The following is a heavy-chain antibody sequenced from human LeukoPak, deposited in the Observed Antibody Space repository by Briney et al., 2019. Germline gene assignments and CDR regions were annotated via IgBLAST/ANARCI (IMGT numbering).Heavy chain of an antibody. CDR2: INPNSGGT. D-gene: IGHD3-9*01. CDR3: PGGDGIRYFASFDP. V-gene: IGHV1-2*02. J-gene: IGHJ5*02. Sequence: ASVKVSCKASGYTFTGYYMHWVRQAPGQGLEWMGWINPNSGGTNYAQKFQGRVTMTRDTSTSIAYMELSSLRSEDTAIYYCPGGDGIRYFASFDPWGQGTLVTVSS. CDR1: GYTFTGYY.